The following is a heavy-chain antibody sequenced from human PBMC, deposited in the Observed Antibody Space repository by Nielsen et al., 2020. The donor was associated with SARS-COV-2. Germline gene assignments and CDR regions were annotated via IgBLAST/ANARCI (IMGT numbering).Heavy chain of an antibody. CDR1: GFNFSSYA. Sequence: GESLKISCAASGFNFSSYAMSWVRQAPGKGLEWVSAISGSGGSTYYADSVKGRFTISRDNSKNTLYLQMNSLRAEDTAVYYCAKDIEVITIFGVVITSYSFDYWGQGTLVTVSS. CDR2: ISGSGGST. CDR3: AKDIEVITIFGVVITSYSFDY. V-gene: IGHV3-23*01. J-gene: IGHJ4*02. D-gene: IGHD3-3*01.